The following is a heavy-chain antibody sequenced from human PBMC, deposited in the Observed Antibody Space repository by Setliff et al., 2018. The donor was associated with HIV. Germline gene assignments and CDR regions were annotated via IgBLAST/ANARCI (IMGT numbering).Heavy chain of an antibody. CDR1: GGTFSNYG. CDR3: ARDPLKYYGSGSYYIPFDY. V-gene: IGHV1-69*13. J-gene: IGHJ4*02. CDR2: IIPIFGTA. Sequence: SVKVSCKAYGGTFSNYGISWVRQAPGQGLEWMGGIIPIFGTANYAQKFQGRVTITAEASTSTSYMELSSLSSEDTAVYYCARDPLKYYGSGSYYIPFDYWGQGTLVTVSS. D-gene: IGHD3-10*01.